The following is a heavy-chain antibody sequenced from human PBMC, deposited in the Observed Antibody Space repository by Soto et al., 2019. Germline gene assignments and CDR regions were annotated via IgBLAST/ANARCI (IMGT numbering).Heavy chain of an antibody. J-gene: IGHJ5*02. V-gene: IGHV1-3*01. D-gene: IGHD5-12*01. CDR1: GDTFTSYS. CDR2: INAGNGNT. Sequence: ASVKVSCKASGDTFTSYSMHWVRQAPGQRLEWMGWINAGNGNTKYSQKFQGRVTITRDTSASTAYMELSSLRSEDTAVYYCARGAGYDKKAEENWFDPWGQGTLVTVSS. CDR3: ARGAGYDKKAEENWFDP.